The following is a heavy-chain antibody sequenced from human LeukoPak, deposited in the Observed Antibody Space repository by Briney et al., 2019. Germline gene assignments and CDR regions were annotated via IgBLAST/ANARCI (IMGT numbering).Heavy chain of an antibody. D-gene: IGHD3-10*01. J-gene: IGHJ6*03. CDR3: ARRRKVLLWFGELGGSSGYYYYYMDV. CDR1: GYTFTSYY. Sequence: WASVKVSCKASGYTFTSYYMHWVRQAPGQGLEWMGIINPSGGSTSYAQKFQGRVTMTRDMSTSTVYMELSSLRSEDTAVYYCARRRKVLLWFGELGGSSGYYYYYMDVWGKGTTVTVSS. CDR2: INPSGGST. V-gene: IGHV1-46*01.